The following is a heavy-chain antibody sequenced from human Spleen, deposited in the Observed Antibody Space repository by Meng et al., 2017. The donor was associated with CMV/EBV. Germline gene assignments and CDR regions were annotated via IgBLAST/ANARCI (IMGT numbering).Heavy chain of an antibody. CDR2: ISYDGSNK. D-gene: IGHD1-26*01. Sequence: LSCAASGLSCSRYAMHWVRQAPGKGLEWVAVISYDGSNKYYADSVKGRFTISRDNSKNTLYLQMNSLRAEDTAVYYCARGSEGAFDIWGQGTMVTVSS. CDR1: GLSCSRYA. J-gene: IGHJ3*02. V-gene: IGHV3-30-3*01. CDR3: ARGSEGAFDI.